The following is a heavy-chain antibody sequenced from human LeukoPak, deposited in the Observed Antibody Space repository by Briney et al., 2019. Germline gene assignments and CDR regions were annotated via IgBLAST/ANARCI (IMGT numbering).Heavy chain of an antibody. V-gene: IGHV1-46*01. J-gene: IGHJ6*02. Sequence: GASVTVSCKASGYTFTSYYMHWVRQAPGQGLEWMGIINPSGGSTSYAQKFQGRVTMTRDTSTSTVYMELSSLRSEDTAVYYCARERGIVGATKLGYYYYGMDVWGQGTTVTVSS. CDR2: INPSGGST. CDR3: ARERGIVGATKLGYYYYGMDV. CDR1: GYTFTSYY. D-gene: IGHD1-26*01.